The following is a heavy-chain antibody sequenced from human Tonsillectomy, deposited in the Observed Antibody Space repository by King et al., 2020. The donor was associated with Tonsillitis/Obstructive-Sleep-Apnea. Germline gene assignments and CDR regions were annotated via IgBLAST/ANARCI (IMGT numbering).Heavy chain of an antibody. CDR1: WFSLSTSGVG. V-gene: IGHV2-5*02. CDR2: IYWDDVK. CDR3: AHGSEHLGYFDY. D-gene: IGHD6-19*01. J-gene: IGHJ4*02. Sequence: TLKESGPTLVKPTQTLTLTCTFSWFSLSTSGVGVGWIRQPPGKALEWLALIYWDDVKRYSPSLTSRLTITKDTSKNQVVLTMTNLDPVDTATYYCAHGSEHLGYFDYWGQGTLVTVSS.